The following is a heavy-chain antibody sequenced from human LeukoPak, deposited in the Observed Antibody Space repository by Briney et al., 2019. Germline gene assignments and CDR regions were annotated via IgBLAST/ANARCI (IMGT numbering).Heavy chain of an antibody. CDR1: GYTFTSYW. J-gene: IGHJ4*02. CDR2: IDPSDSYT. V-gene: IGHV5-10-1*01. D-gene: IGHD3-3*01. Sequence: GESLKISCKGSGYTFTSYWISWVRQLPGKGLEWMGKIDPSDSYTSYSPSFQGHVTISADKSISAAFLQWSSLKASDTAMYYCARHSHYDFRSGYLDYWGQGTLVTVSS. CDR3: ARHSHYDFRSGYLDY.